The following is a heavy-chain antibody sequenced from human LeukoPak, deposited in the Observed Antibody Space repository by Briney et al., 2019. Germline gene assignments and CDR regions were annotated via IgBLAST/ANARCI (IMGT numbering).Heavy chain of an antibody. D-gene: IGHD2-2*01. CDR3: ARDEDGDMGYCSSTSCYPA. Sequence: SVKVPCKASGGTFSSYAISWVRQAPGQGLEWMGRIIPILGIANYAQKFQGRVTITADKSTSTAYMELSSLRSEDTAVYYCARDEDGDMGYCSSTSCYPAWGQGTLVTVSS. V-gene: IGHV1-69*04. CDR2: IIPILGIA. CDR1: GGTFSSYA. J-gene: IGHJ4*02.